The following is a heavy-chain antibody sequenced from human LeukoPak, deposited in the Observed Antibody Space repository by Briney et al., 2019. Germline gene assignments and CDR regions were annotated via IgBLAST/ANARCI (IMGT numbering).Heavy chain of an antibody. CDR1: GFTFSSYA. CDR3: AKDLGGSGSSFPFDY. CDR2: ISGSGGST. J-gene: IGHJ4*02. D-gene: IGHD3-10*01. V-gene: IGHV3-23*01. Sequence: GGSLRLSCAASGFTFSSYAMSWVRQAPGKGLEWVSAISGSGGSTYYADSVKGRFTISRDNSKNTLYLQMNSLRAEDTAVYYYAKDLGGSGSSFPFDYWGQGTLVTVSS.